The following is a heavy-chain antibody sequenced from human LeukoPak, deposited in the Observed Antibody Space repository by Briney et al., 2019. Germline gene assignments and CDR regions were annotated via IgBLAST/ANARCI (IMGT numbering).Heavy chain of an antibody. CDR3: ATGSTLGDYFPDY. J-gene: IGHJ4*02. V-gene: IGHV3-11*01. Sequence: GGSLLISCAASGFTFSDYYMSWIRPAPGKGLEWVSYISISGSTIYYADSVKRRFTISMNNANNSLYLQINSLRAEDTAVYYCATGSTLGDYFPDYWGQGTLVTVSS. CDR1: GFTFSDYY. D-gene: IGHD2/OR15-2a*01. CDR2: ISISGSTI.